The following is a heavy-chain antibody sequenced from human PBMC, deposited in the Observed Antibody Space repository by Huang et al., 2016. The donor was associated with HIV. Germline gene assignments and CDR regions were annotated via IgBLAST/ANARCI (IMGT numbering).Heavy chain of an antibody. D-gene: IGHD6-13*01. CDR2: VNPGGGGA. V-gene: IGHV1-46*03. CDR1: GFSILIYY. Sequence: QVQLVQSGAEVKKPGASVTISCKASGFSILIYYIHWVRQAPGQGLEWMGIVNPGGGGADYEQKFKGRVTMTRDTSTRTLYMELSSLRSEDTAVYYCAREGITPSGTEVSGFDFWGQGTPVSVSS. J-gene: IGHJ5*01. CDR3: AREGITPSGTEVSGFDF.